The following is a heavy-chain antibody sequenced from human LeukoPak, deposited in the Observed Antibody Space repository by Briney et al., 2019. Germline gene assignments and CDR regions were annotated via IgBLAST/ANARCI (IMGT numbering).Heavy chain of an antibody. J-gene: IGHJ5*02. CDR1: GFTVSSSF. Sequence: GGSLRLFCVASGFTVSSSFMSWVRQAPGKGLEWVSVIYSAGDTYYADSVKGRFTISRDNFKNTLYLQMNSLRTDDSAVYYCARDYCSDVSSSIRWFDPWGQGTLVAVSS. V-gene: IGHV3-66*02. CDR2: IYSAGDT. CDR3: ARDYCSDVSSSIRWFDP. D-gene: IGHD2-15*01.